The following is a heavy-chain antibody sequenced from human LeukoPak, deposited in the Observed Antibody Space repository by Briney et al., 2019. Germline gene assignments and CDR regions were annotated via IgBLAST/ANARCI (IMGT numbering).Heavy chain of an antibody. CDR3: AKAGGDYGYMDV. CDR1: GFTFSSYS. D-gene: IGHD3-10*01. J-gene: IGHJ6*03. V-gene: IGHV3-43*01. CDR2: ISWDGGST. Sequence: GGSLRLSCAASGFTFSSYSMNWVRQAPGKGLEWVSLISWDGGSTYYADSVKGRFTISRDNSKNSLYLQMNSLRTEDTALYYCAKAGGDYGYMDVWGKGTTVTVSS.